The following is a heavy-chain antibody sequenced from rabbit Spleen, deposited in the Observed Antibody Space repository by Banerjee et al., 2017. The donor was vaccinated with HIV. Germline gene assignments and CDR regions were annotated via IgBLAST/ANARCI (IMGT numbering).Heavy chain of an antibody. CDR2: IYAGSSGST. Sequence: QQQLEESGGGLVKPGGTLTLTCKASGIDISSYYMCWVRQAPGKGLEWIACIYAGSSGSTYYASWAKGRFTISKTSSTTVTLQMTSLTAADTATYFCARGPVGYDLSSLDLWGPGTLVTVS. D-gene: IGHD3-1*01. J-gene: IGHJ3*01. CDR3: ARGPVGYDLSSLDL. CDR1: GIDISSYY. V-gene: IGHV1S45*01.